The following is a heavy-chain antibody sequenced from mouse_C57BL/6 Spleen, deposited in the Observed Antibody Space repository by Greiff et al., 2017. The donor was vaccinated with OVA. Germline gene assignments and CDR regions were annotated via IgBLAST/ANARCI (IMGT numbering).Heavy chain of an antibody. J-gene: IGHJ2*01. V-gene: IGHV5-4*01. D-gene: IGHD1-1*01. Sequence: EVKLVESGGGLVKPGGSLKLSCAASGFTFSSYAMSWVRQTPEKRLEWVATISDGGSYTYYPDNVKGRFTISRDNAKNNLYLQMSHLKSEDTAMYYCARDQVVATRDYFDYWGQGTTLTVSS. CDR3: ARDQVVATRDYFDY. CDR1: GFTFSSYA. CDR2: ISDGGSYT.